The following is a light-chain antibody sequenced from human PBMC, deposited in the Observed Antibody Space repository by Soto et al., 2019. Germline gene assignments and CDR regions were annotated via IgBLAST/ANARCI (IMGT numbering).Light chain of an antibody. V-gene: IGKV3-20*01. CDR3: QQYGSSPRT. CDR2: GAS. J-gene: IGKJ1*01. Sequence: EIVLTQSPGSLSLSPGEGATLSCWASQSVSSSYLAWYQQKPGQAPRLLIYGASARATGIPDRFSGSGSGTDFTLTISRLEPEDFVVYYCQQYGSSPRTFGQGTKVDIK. CDR1: QSVSSSY.